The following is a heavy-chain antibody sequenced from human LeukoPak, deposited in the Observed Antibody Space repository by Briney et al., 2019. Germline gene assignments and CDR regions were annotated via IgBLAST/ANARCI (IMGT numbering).Heavy chain of an antibody. Sequence: SETLSLTCTVSGGSISSGSYYWSWIRQPAGKGLEWIGRIYTSGSTNYNPSLKSRVTISVDTSKNQFSLKLSSVTAADTAVYYCARRTLLSAAVFDYWGQGTLVTVSS. CDR3: ARRTLLSAAVFDY. CDR2: IYTSGST. J-gene: IGHJ4*02. CDR1: GGSISSGSYY. V-gene: IGHV4-61*02. D-gene: IGHD6-13*01.